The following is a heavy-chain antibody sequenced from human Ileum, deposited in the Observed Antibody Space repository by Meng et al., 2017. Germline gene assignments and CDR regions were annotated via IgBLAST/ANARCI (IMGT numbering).Heavy chain of an antibody. V-gene: IGHV4-4*02. CDR1: GGSISSSIW. CDR2: IHHSGTT. J-gene: IGHJ4*02. Sequence: QLQLQESGPGLVKPSGTLSLTCPVSGGSISSSIWWSWVRQPPEKGLEWIGEIHHSGTTNYSPSLKSRLTISVDKSKNQFSLKLQSVTAADTAVYFCARGVVSGSHYNTYWGQGILVTVSS. D-gene: IGHD3-10*01. CDR3: ARGVVSGSHYNTY.